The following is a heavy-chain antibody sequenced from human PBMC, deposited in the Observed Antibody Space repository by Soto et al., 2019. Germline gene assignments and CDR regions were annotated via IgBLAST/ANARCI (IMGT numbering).Heavy chain of an antibody. J-gene: IGHJ6*02. CDR1: GYTFTKYA. Sequence: QVQLVQSGAEVKKPGASVKVSCKASGYTFTKYAMHWVRQAPGQRLEWMGWIHAGDGNTKYSQKFQDRVTITRDTSASTDYMELSSLRSEDTAVYYCARPMAYCSAGSCPRDYYYYGVDVWGRGTTVTVSS. D-gene: IGHD2-15*01. CDR2: IHAGDGNT. V-gene: IGHV1-3*01. CDR3: ARPMAYCSAGSCPRDYYYYGVDV.